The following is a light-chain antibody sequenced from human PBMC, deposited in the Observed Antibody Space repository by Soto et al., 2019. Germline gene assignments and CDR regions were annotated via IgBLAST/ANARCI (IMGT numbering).Light chain of an antibody. V-gene: IGLV1-40*01. CDR2: GNS. J-gene: IGLJ1*01. CDR3: SSYTSSTSYV. Sequence: QSVLTQPPSVSGAPGQRVTISCTGSSSNIGAGYDVHWYQQLPGTAPKLLIYGNSNRPSGVPDRFSGSKSGDTASLTISGLQAEDEAVYYCSSYTSSTSYVFGTGTKLTVL. CDR1: SSNIGAGYD.